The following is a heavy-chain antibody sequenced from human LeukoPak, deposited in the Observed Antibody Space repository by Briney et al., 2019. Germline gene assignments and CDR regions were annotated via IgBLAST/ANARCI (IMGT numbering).Heavy chain of an antibody. CDR1: GDSISSSTYY. V-gene: IGHV4-61*01. J-gene: IGHJ5*02. D-gene: IGHD3-3*01. CDR3: ARDLGYDFWSGYFDWFDP. CDR2: IYYSGST. Sequence: SETLSLTCSVSGDSISSSTYYWGWIRQPPGKGLEWIGYIYYSGSTNYNPSLKSRVTISVDTSKNQFSLKLSSVTAADTAVYYCARDLGYDFWSGYFDWFDPWGQGTLVTVSS.